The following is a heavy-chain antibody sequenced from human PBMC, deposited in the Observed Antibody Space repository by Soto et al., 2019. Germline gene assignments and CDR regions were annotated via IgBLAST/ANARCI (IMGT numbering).Heavy chain of an antibody. Sequence: QVQLVESGGGVVQPGRSLSLSCVASGFTFSSYGMHWVRQAPGKGLEWVAVVSYDGNDKYYTGSVKGRFTISRDNSKNTLYLQMNSLRAEDTAVYYCAKDRSYRGFGEPGDYWGQGTLVTVSS. CDR3: AKDRSYRGFGEPGDY. CDR1: GFTFSSYG. J-gene: IGHJ4*02. V-gene: IGHV3-30*18. D-gene: IGHD3-10*01. CDR2: VSYDGNDK.